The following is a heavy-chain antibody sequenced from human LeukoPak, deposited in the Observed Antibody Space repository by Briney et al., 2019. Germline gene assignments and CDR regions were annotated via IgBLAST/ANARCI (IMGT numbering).Heavy chain of an antibody. Sequence: GASVKVSCKASGHTFTASYVHWVRQAPGQGLEWMGWISAYNGNTNYAQKLQGRVTMTTDTSTSTAYMELRSLRSDDTAVYYCARDLYSLSTYYYDSSGYQEFDYWGQGTLVTVSS. CDR1: GHTFTASY. CDR2: ISAYNGNT. J-gene: IGHJ4*02. V-gene: IGHV1-18*04. CDR3: ARDLYSLSTYYYDSSGYQEFDY. D-gene: IGHD3-22*01.